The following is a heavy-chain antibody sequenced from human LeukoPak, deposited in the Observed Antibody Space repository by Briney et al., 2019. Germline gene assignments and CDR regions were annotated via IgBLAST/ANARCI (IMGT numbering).Heavy chain of an antibody. Sequence: SQTLSLTCAVSGGSLSSGGYSWSWIRQPPGKGLEWIGYIYHSGNTNYNPSLKSRVTISLDTSNNQFSLNLNSVTAADTAVYYCARDPRGELTFDYWGQGKLVTISS. J-gene: IGHJ4*02. CDR2: IYHSGNT. CDR3: ARDPRGELTFDY. V-gene: IGHV4-30-2*01. D-gene: IGHD3-16*01. CDR1: GGSLSSGGYS.